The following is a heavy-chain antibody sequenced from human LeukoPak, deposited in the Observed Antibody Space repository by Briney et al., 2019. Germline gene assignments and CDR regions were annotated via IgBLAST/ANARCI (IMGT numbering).Heavy chain of an antibody. D-gene: IGHD6-19*01. V-gene: IGHV3-23*01. Sequence: GGSLRLSCAASGFTFSSYAMSWVRQAPGKGLEWVSAISGSGGSTYYADSVKGRFTISRDNSKNTLYLQMNSLRAEDTAVYYCAKDKDHGLKRIAVARFFDYWGQGTLVTVSS. J-gene: IGHJ4*02. CDR1: GFTFSSYA. CDR2: ISGSGGST. CDR3: AKDKDHGLKRIAVARFFDY.